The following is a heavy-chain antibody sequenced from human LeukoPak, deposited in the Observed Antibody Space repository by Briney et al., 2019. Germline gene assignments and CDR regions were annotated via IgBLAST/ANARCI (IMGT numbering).Heavy chain of an antibody. J-gene: IGHJ4*02. CDR2: INLSGSAQ. D-gene: IGHD2-21*02. Sequence: GGSLRLSCSASGFAFSAYWMNWVRQAPGKGPEWVANINLSGSAQYYVDSVKGRCTISRDNAKSSLYLQMNSLRVEDTAVYYCAAWGLHNYGGQGTLVTVSS. CDR3: AAWGLHNY. V-gene: IGHV3-7*01. CDR1: GFAFSAYW.